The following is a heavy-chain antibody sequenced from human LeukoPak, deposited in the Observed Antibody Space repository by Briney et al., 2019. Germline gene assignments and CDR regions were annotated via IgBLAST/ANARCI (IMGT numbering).Heavy chain of an antibody. CDR3: ARTCSSSSCYMVH. Sequence: ASVKVSCTASGYTFANFGITWVRQAPGQGLEWMGWINDYNGNTNYAQNLQGRVILTTDTSTSTAYMELRSLRSDDTALYYCARTCSSSSCYMVHWGQGTLVTVSS. J-gene: IGHJ4*02. CDR2: INDYNGNT. V-gene: IGHV1-18*01. D-gene: IGHD2-2*02. CDR1: GYTFANFG.